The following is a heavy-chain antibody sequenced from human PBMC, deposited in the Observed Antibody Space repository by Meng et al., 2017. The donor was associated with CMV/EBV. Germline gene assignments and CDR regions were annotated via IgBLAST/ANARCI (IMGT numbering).Heavy chain of an antibody. Sequence: GGSLRLSCAASGFTFSSYWMSWVRQAPGKGLEWVATIKQDGSEKYYVDSVKGRFTISRDNAKNSLYLQMNSRRAEDTAVYYCARLGGDIVLMDAWGQGTLVTVSS. CDR2: IKQDGSEK. CDR3: ARLGGDIVLMDA. D-gene: IGHD2-8*01. V-gene: IGHV3-7*01. CDR1: GFTFSSYW. J-gene: IGHJ5*02.